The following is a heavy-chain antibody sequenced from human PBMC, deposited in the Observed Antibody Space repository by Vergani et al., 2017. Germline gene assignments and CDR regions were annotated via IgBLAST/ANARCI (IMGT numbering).Heavy chain of an antibody. CDR1: GGSFSAYY. Sequence: QVQLQQWGAGLLKPSETLSLTSPVYGGSFSAYYWSWIRQPPRKGLHWFREINHSGSTNYNPSLKSRVTISVDTSKNQFSLKLSSVTAADTAVYYCARVTAGGGYYYYYYYYMDVWGKGTTVTVSS. V-gene: IGHV4-34*01. CDR3: ARVTAGGGYYYYYYYYMDV. J-gene: IGHJ6*03. D-gene: IGHD3-22*01. CDR2: INHSGST.